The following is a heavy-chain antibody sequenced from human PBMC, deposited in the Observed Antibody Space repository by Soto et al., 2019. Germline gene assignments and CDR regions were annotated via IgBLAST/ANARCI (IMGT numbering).Heavy chain of an antibody. CDR3: AKAMGGTVTTPFDY. V-gene: IGHV3-9*01. D-gene: IGHD4-17*01. J-gene: IGHJ4*02. Sequence: EVQLVESGGGLVQPGRSLRLSCAASGFTFDDYAMHWVRQAPGKGLEWVSGIRWNSGSIGYADSVKGRFTISRDNAKNSLYLQMNSLRAEDTALYYCAKAMGGTVTTPFDYWGQGTLVTVSS. CDR1: GFTFDDYA. CDR2: IRWNSGSI.